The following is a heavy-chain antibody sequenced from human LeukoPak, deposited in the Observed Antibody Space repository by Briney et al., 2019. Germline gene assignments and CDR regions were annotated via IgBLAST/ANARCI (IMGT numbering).Heavy chain of an antibody. D-gene: IGHD3/OR15-3a*01. J-gene: IGHJ4*02. CDR2: ISYDGSNK. CDR1: GFTFSSYA. CDR3: ARGGLVMPFDY. V-gene: IGHV3-30*04. Sequence: GGSLRLSCAASGFTFSSYAMHWVRQAPGKGLEWVAVISYDGSNKYYADSVKGRFTISRDNSKNTLYLQMNSLRAEDTAVYYCARGGLVMPFDYWGQGTLVTVYS.